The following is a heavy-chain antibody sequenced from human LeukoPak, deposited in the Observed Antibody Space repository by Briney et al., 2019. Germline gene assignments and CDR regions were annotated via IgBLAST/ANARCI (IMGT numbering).Heavy chain of an antibody. Sequence: GGSLRLSCAASGFTFSSYSMNWVRQALGKGLEWVSSISSGSSYIYYADSVKGRFTISRDNAENSLYLQINSLRAEDTAVYYCARDSGDYYDSSGYPFDYWGQGTLVTVSS. CDR1: GFTFSSYS. D-gene: IGHD3-22*01. CDR2: ISSGSSYI. J-gene: IGHJ4*02. CDR3: ARDSGDYYDSSGYPFDY. V-gene: IGHV3-21*01.